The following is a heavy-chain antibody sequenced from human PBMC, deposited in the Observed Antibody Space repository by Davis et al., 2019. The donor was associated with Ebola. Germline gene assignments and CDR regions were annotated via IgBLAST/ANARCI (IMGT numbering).Heavy chain of an antibody. J-gene: IGHJ4*02. CDR2: ISAYNGNT. CDR3: ARGGDTAARFDY. Sequence: ASVKVSCKASGYTFTSYGISWVRQAPGQGLEWMGWISAYNGNTNYAQKFQGWVTMTRDTSISTAYMELSRLRSDDTAVYYCARGGDTAARFDYWGQGTLVTVSS. V-gene: IGHV1-18*01. CDR1: GYTFTSYG. D-gene: IGHD6-6*01.